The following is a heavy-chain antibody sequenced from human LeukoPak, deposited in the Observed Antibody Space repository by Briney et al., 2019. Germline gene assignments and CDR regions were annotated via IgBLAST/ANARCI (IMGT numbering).Heavy chain of an antibody. CDR1: SETFTGNY. CDR2: INPNSGGT. J-gene: IGHJ4*02. CDR3: ASHLGYCSSTTCSFIFDY. D-gene: IGHD2-2*01. V-gene: IGHV1-2*02. Sequence: AAVKIFCNASSETFTGNYILSLRHPPGQGLEWMAWINPNSGGTNCAQKFQGRVTMSRDASISTAYMQLSRLRSDETAIYYCASHLGYCSSTTCSFIFDYWGQGNLVTVSS.